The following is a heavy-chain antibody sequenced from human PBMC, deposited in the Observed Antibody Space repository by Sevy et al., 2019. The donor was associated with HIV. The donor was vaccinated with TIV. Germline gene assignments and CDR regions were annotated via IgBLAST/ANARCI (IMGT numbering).Heavy chain of an antibody. V-gene: IGHV3-66*02. Sequence: GGSLRRSCAISGFTVNDKYIIWVRQAPGKGLEWVSVNFSSGSTYYADSAKGRFTISRDNSKNTVYLQMNSLRAEDTAVYYCVSLFLSYRSGWSYFDYWGQGPLVTVSS. CDR2: NFSSGST. CDR3: VSLFLSYRSGWSYFDY. CDR1: GFTVNDKY. D-gene: IGHD6-19*01. J-gene: IGHJ4*02.